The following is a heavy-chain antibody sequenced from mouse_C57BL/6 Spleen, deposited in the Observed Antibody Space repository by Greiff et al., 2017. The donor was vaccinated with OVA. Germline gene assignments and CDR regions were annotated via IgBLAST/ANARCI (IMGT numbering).Heavy chain of an antibody. CDR3: ARSGDYGSAFDV. J-gene: IGHJ1*03. Sequence: QVQLQQPGAELVRPGSSVKLSCKASGYTFTSYWMHWVKQRPIQGLEWIGNIDPSDSETHYNQKFKDKATLTVDKSSSTAYMQLSSLTSEDSAVYYCARSGDYGSAFDVWGTGTTVTVSS. V-gene: IGHV1-52*01. CDR2: IDPSDSET. D-gene: IGHD1-1*01. CDR1: GYTFTSYW.